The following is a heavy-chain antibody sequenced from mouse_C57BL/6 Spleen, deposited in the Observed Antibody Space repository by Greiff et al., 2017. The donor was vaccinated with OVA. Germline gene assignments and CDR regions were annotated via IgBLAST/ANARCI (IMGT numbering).Heavy chain of an antibody. J-gene: IGHJ3*01. Sequence: QVQLKQPGAELVMPGASVKLSCKASGYTFTSYWMHWVKQRPGQGLEWIGEIDPSDSYTNYNQKFKGKSTLTVDKSSSTAYMQLSSLTSEDSAVYYCARDNRRGFAYWGQGTLVTVSA. CDR2: IDPSDSYT. D-gene: IGHD3-3*01. CDR3: ARDNRRGFAY. V-gene: IGHV1-69*01. CDR1: GYTFTSYW.